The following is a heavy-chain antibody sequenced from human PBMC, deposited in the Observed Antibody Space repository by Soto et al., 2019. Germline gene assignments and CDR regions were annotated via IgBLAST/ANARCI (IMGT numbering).Heavy chain of an antibody. J-gene: IGHJ4*02. V-gene: IGHV3-48*01. D-gene: IGHD3-10*01. Sequence: EVQLVESGGGLVQPGGSLRLSCAASGFTFSSYSMNWVRQAPGKGLEWVSYISSSSSTIYYADSVKGRFTISRDNATSSLYLQINSLRAEDLAVYYCARDLNFGLFDYWGQGTLVTVSS. CDR1: GFTFSSYS. CDR2: ISSSSSTI. CDR3: ARDLNFGLFDY.